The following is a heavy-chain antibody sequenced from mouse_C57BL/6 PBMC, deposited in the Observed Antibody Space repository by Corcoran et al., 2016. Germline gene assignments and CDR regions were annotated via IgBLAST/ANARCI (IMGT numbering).Heavy chain of an antibody. V-gene: IGHV8-12*01. D-gene: IGHD1-1*01. Sequence: QVTLKESGPGILQSSQTLSLTCSFSGFSLSTSGMGVSWIRQPSGKGLEWLAHIYWADDKRYNPSLKSRLTISKDTSRNQVFLKITSVDTADTATYYCARRACGSSDGDAMDYWGQGTSVTVSS. CDR1: GFSLSTSGMG. CDR2: IYWADDK. CDR3: ARRACGSSDGDAMDY. J-gene: IGHJ4*01.